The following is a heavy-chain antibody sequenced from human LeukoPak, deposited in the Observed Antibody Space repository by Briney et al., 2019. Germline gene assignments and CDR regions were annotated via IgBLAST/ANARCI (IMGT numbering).Heavy chain of an antibody. J-gene: IGHJ4*02. Sequence: ASVKVSCKASGYTFTDYYMHWMRQAPGQGPEWMGWMNPTSGGTNYAQKFQGRVTMTRDTSITTAYMELSRLTSDDTALYYCARTYTAVHYFDYWGQGTLVTVSS. CDR3: ARTYTAVHYFDY. CDR1: GYTFTDYY. D-gene: IGHD2-21*02. V-gene: IGHV1-2*02. CDR2: MNPTSGGT.